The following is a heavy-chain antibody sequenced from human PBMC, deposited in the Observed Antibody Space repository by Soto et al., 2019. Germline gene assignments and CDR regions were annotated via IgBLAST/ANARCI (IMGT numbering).Heavy chain of an antibody. CDR1: GFTFSSYA. CDR3: ARESGATFYYYYGMDV. V-gene: IGHV3-30-3*01. Sequence: GGSLRLSCAASGFTFSSYAMPWVRPAPGKGLEGVAVISYDGSNKYYADSVKGRFTISRDNSKNTLYLQMNSLRAEDTAVYYCARESGATFYYYYGMDVWGQGTTVTVSS. CDR2: ISYDGSNK. D-gene: IGHD1-26*01. J-gene: IGHJ6*02.